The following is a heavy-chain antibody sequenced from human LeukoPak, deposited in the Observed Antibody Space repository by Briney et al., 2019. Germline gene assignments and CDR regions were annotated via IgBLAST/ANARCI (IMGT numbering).Heavy chain of an antibody. CDR3: ARGYSYGLDYFDY. V-gene: IGHV1-2*06. D-gene: IGHD5-18*01. CDR1: GYTFTGYY. J-gene: IGHJ4*02. Sequence: ASVKVSCKASGYTFTGYYMHWVRQAPGQGVEWMGRINPNSGGTNYAQKFQGRVTMTRDTSISTAYMELSRLRSDDTAVYYCARGYSYGLDYFDYWGQGTLVTVSS. CDR2: INPNSGGT.